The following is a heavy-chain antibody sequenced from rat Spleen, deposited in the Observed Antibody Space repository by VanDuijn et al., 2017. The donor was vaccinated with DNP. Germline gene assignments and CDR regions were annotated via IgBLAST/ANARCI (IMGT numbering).Heavy chain of an antibody. CDR1: GYTFTTYY. CDR3: ARPYPTYYGSFFDY. CDR2: INTGSGGT. V-gene: IGHV1-43*01. D-gene: IGHD1-6*01. J-gene: IGHJ2*01. Sequence: QVQLQQSGAELAKPGSSVKISCTASGYTFTTYYIGWIKQTTGQGLEYIGYINTGSGGTNYNEKFKGKATLTVGKSSSTAFMQLSSLTPDDSAVYYCARPYPTYYGSFFDYWGQGVMVTVSS.